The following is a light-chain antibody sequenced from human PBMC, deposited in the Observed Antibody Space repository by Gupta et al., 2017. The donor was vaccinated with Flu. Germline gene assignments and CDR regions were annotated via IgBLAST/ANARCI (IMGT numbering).Light chain of an antibody. CDR3: KQRLHRPLT. CDR1: LTVTTY. CDR2: EAS. Sequence: EIVLTQSPATLSLSPGERATLSCRASLTVTTYLSWYQHKPGQAPRLLIYEASSRATGIPARFSGSGSETEFTLTISRLEPEDVAVYYCKQRLHRPLTFGQGTKVEI. V-gene: IGKV3-11*01. J-gene: IGKJ1*01.